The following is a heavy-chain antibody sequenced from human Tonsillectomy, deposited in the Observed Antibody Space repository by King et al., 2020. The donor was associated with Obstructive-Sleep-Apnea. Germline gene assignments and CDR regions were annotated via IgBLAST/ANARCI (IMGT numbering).Heavy chain of an antibody. D-gene: IGHD1-26*01. Sequence: VQLVESGGGLVQPGGSVRLSCAASGFTVSSNYMSWGRQAPGKGLEWVSVIYICGCTYYADSVKGRFTSSRDTSKNTLYLQMNSLRAEETHVYYCARVVGAIIYWGQGMLVTVSS. J-gene: IGHJ4*02. CDR1: GFTVSSNY. CDR3: ARVVGAIIY. CDR2: IYICGCT. V-gene: IGHV3-66*01.